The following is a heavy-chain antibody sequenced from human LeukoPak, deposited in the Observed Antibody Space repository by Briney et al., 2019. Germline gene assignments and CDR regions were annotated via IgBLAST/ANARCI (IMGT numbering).Heavy chain of an antibody. Sequence: PGGSLRLSCAASGFTVSSNYMSWVRQAPGKGLEWVSVIYSGGSTYYADSVKGRFTISRDNSKNTLYLQMNSLRAEDTAVYYCARAGRRLAAAGTVCRSWFDPWGQGTLVTVSS. CDR2: IYSGGST. CDR3: ARAGRRLAAAGTVCRSWFDP. V-gene: IGHV3-66*01. J-gene: IGHJ5*02. D-gene: IGHD6-13*01. CDR1: GFTVSSNY.